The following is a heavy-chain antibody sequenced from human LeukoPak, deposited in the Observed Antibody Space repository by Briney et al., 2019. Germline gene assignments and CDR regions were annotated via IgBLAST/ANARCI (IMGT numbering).Heavy chain of an antibody. V-gene: IGHV4-34*01. CDR3: AVGRPRNATRLDDGYDF. Sequence: SETLSLTCAVYGGSFSGYYWSWIRQPPGKGLEGIGEINHSGSTNYNPSLKSRVTISADTSKNQFSLILNSVTAADTAVYYCAVGRPRNATRLDDGYDFWGQGTMVTVSS. D-gene: IGHD1-1*01. J-gene: IGHJ3*01. CDR2: INHSGST. CDR1: GGSFSGYY.